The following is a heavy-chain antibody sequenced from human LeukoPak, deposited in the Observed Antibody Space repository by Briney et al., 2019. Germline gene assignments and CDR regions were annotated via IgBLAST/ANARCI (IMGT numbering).Heavy chain of an antibody. J-gene: IGHJ4*02. D-gene: IGHD6-13*01. CDR3: ARVSSSSWSQLDY. CDR2: IYYSGST. CDR1: GGSISSYY. V-gene: IGHV4-59*01. Sequence: PSETLSLTCTVSGGSISSYYWSWLRQPPGKGLEWIGYIYYSGSTNYNPSLKSRVTISVDTSKNQFSLKLSSVTAADTAVYYRARVSSSSWSQLDYWGQGTLVTVSS.